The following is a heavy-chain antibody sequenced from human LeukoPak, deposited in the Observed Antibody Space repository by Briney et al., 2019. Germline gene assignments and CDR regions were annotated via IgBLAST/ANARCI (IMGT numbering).Heavy chain of an antibody. CDR1: GGSISSYY. CDR3: ARGMRSYSFDY. J-gene: IGHJ4*02. D-gene: IGHD1-26*01. CDR2: IYYSGST. V-gene: IGHV4-59*01. Sequence: SETLSLTCTVSGGSISSYYWSWIRQPPGKGLEWIGYIYYSGSTNYNPSLKSRVTISVDTSKDQFSLKLSSATAADTAVYYCARGMRSYSFDYWGQGTLVTVSS.